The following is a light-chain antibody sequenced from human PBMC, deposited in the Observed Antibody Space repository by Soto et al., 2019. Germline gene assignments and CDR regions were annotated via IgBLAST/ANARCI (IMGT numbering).Light chain of an antibody. CDR3: AAWDDGLNGWV. J-gene: IGLJ3*02. V-gene: IGLV1-44*01. CDR2: GDN. CDR1: APNIGINT. Sequence: QSVLTQTPSASGTPGQRVTICGSGSAPNIGINTVNWYQHLPRTAPKLLIYGDNERPSGVPDRFSGSKSGTSASLAISGLQSEDEADYYCAAWDDGLNGWVFGGGTKLTVL.